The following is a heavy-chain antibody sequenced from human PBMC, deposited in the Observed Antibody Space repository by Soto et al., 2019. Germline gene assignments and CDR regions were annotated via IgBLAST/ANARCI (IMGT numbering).Heavy chain of an antibody. CDR3: ARNIVATIFFTSRYYYGMDV. D-gene: IGHD5-12*01. J-gene: IGHJ6*02. V-gene: IGHV4-31*03. CDR1: GGSISSGGYY. Sequence: PSETLSLTCTVSGGSISSGGYYWIWIRQHPGKGLEWIGYIYYSGSTYYNPSLKSRVTISVDTSKNQFSLKLSSVTAADTAVYYCARNIVATIFFTSRYYYGMDVWGQGTTVTVSS. CDR2: IYYSGST.